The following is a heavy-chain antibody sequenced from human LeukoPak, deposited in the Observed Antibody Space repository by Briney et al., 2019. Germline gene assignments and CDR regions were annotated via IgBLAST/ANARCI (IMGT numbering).Heavy chain of an antibody. Sequence: ASVKVSCKASGYTFTSYGISWVRQAPGQGLEWMGWINPNSGGTNYAQKFQGWVTMTRDTSISTAYMELSRLRSDDTAVYYCAREYQLLVGSYYYYYGMDVWGQGTTVTVSS. CDR2: INPNSGGT. D-gene: IGHD2-2*01. CDR3: AREYQLLVGSYYYYYGMDV. V-gene: IGHV1-2*04. CDR1: GYTFTSYG. J-gene: IGHJ6*02.